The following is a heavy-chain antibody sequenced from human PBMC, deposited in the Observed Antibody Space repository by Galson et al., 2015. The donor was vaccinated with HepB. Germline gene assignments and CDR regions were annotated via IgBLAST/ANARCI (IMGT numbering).Heavy chain of an antibody. CDR3: ASNSLFRELSYYMDV. D-gene: IGHD3-10*01. Sequence: SVKVSCKASGGTFSSYAISWVRQAPGQGLEWMGGIIPILGIANYAQKFQGRVTITADKSTSTAYMELSSLRSEDTAVYYCASNSLFRELSYYMDVWGKGTTVTVSS. CDR2: IIPILGIA. V-gene: IGHV1-69*10. CDR1: GGTFSSYA. J-gene: IGHJ6*03.